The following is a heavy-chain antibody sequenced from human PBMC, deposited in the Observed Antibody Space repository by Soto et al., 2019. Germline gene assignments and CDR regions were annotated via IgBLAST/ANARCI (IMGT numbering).Heavy chain of an antibody. V-gene: IGHV1-18*01. Sequence: QVQVVQSGAEVKKPGASVKVACKASGYTFTTFGMSWVRQAPGQGLEWMGWISADNGDTNSAQKFQDRVTMTTDTSTNTAYMELRSLTSDDTAVYYCARCYCSDGSCFTCWHFDLWGRGTLVTVSS. CDR1: GYTFTTFG. CDR2: ISADNGDT. CDR3: ARCYCSDGSCFTCWHFDL. J-gene: IGHJ2*01. D-gene: IGHD2-15*01.